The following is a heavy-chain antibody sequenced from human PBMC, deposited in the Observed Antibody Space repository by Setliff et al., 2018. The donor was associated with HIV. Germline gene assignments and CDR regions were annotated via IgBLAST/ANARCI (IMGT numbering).Heavy chain of an antibody. CDR1: GFSLSNTRMG. Sequence: ESGPTLVNPTQTLTLTCTFSGFSLSNTRMGVSWIRQPPGKALEWLAHIFSNDEKSYSISLKSRLTISKDTSKSQVVLTMTNMDPVDTATYFCARMGGDLTHFAYWGPGTLVTVSS. CDR3: ARMGGDLTHFAY. J-gene: IGHJ4*02. D-gene: IGHD3-16*01. V-gene: IGHV2-26*01. CDR2: IFSNDEK.